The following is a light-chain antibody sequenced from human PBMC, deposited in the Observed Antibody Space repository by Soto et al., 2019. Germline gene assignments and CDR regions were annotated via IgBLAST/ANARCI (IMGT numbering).Light chain of an antibody. CDR3: QQYLTSPKT. V-gene: IGKV3-20*01. CDR2: AAS. CDR1: QSVSSN. Sequence: EIVMTQSPATLPVSPGERATLSCRASQSVSSNLAWYQQKPGQAPRLLIYAASRRAPGIPERFSGSGSGTDFTLTISRLEPEDFAVYYCQQYLTSPKTFGQGTKVDIK. J-gene: IGKJ1*01.